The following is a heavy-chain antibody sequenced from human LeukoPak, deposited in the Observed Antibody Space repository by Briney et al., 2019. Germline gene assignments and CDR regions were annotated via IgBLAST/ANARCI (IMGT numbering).Heavy chain of an antibody. CDR2: INPSGGTT. V-gene: IGHV1-46*01. Sequence: ASVKVSCKASGYIFTSYPMHWVRRAPGQGLEWMGIINPSGGTTNYAQKFQGRVTMTRDTSTSTVYMDLSSLRSEDTAVYYCARDLSHRYYHSTGYAFDYWGQGTLVTVSS. D-gene: IGHD3-22*01. CDR3: ARDLSHRYYHSTGYAFDY. CDR1: GYIFTSYP. J-gene: IGHJ4*02.